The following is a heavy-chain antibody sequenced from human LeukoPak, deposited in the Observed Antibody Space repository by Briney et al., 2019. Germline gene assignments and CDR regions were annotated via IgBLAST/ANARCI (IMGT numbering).Heavy chain of an antibody. CDR1: GFPFSNYA. CDR2: ISYEGNNK. Sequence: PGGSLRLSCAGPGFPFSNYAFPSVRQTPAKVLERVAIISYEGNNKSYVDSMKGRVTISRDNSKNTLYLQMNSLRTDDTAVYYCARGETGTYYGAMDVWGQGTTVTVSS. J-gene: IGHJ6*02. CDR3: ARGETGTYYGAMDV. D-gene: IGHD3-10*01. V-gene: IGHV3-30-3*01.